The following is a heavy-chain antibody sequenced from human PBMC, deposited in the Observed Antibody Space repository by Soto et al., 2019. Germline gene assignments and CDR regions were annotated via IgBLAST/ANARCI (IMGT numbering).Heavy chain of an antibody. CDR1: GGSFSGYY. CDR3: ARGLGTMVRGVIIAYYYYGMDV. Sequence: PSETLSLTCAVYGGSFSGYYWSWIRQPPGKGLEWIGEINHSGSTNYSPSLKSRVTISVDTSKNQFSLKLSSVNAANTAVNKYARGLGTMVRGVIIAYYYYGMDVWGQGTTVS. D-gene: IGHD3-10*01. V-gene: IGHV4-34*01. CDR2: INHSGST. J-gene: IGHJ6*02.